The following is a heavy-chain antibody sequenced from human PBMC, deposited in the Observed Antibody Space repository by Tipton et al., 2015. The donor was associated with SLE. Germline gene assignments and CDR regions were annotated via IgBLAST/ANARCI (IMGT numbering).Heavy chain of an antibody. CDR3: AKKSFLGVWSGYYDY. Sequence: QLVQSGGGLVQPGRSLRLSCAASGFTFDDYAMHWVRQAPGKGLEWVSGISWNSGSIGYADSVKGRFTISRDNAKNSLYLQMNSLRAEDTALYYCAKKSFLGVWSGYYDYWGQGTLVTVSS. V-gene: IGHV3-9*01. CDR1: GFTFDDYA. CDR2: ISWNSGSI. D-gene: IGHD3-3*01. J-gene: IGHJ4*02.